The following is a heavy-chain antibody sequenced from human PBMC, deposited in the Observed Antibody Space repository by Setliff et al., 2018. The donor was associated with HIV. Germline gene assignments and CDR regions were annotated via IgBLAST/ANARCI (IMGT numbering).Heavy chain of an antibody. CDR1: GFTFSIYE. J-gene: IGHJ4*02. CDR3: ARDDPAGGIDY. D-gene: IGHD1-26*01. Sequence: PGGSLRLSCAASGFTFSIYEMNWVRQAPGKGLEWVSYMIASGSTIYYADSVKGRFTVSRDNAKNSLYLQMNSLRAEDTAIYYCARDDPAGGIDYWGQGTLVTVSS. V-gene: IGHV3-48*03. CDR2: MIASGSTI.